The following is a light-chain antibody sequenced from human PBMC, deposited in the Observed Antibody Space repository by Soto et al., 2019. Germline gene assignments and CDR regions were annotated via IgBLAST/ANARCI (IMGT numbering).Light chain of an antibody. Sequence: QSALTQPASVSGSPGQSITISCTGTISDVGNYNYVSWYQQHPGKAPKLMIFEVSNRPSGVSNRFSGSKSGNTASLTISGLQAEDEADYYCNSYTSSSTVVFGGGTKVTVL. CDR2: EVS. J-gene: IGLJ2*01. CDR3: NSYTSSSTVV. V-gene: IGLV2-14*01. CDR1: ISDVGNYNY.